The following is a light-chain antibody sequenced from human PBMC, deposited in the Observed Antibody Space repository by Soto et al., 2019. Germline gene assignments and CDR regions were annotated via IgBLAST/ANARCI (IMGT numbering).Light chain of an antibody. Sequence: IVLPQSPATLSLSPGERATLSCRASQSVSSYLAWYQQKPGQAPRLLIYDASNRATGIPAMFSGSGSGTDFTLTISRLEPEDFAVYYCQQYGRSPRTFGQGARLEIK. J-gene: IGKJ5*01. CDR2: DAS. CDR3: QQYGRSPRT. CDR1: QSVSSY. V-gene: IGKV3-20*01.